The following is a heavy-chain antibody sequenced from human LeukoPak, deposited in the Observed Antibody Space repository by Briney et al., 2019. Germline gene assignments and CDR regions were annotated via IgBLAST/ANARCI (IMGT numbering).Heavy chain of an antibody. CDR2: INGNGGST. CDR3: ARSLGAGSYLDF. Sequence: GGSLRLSCAASGFTFSNYAMHWVRQAPGKGLECLSAINGNGGSTYYATSVKGKFTITRDNSKNTLYLQMDSLSAEDMAVFYCARSLGAGSYLDFWGQGTLVTVSS. V-gene: IGHV3-64*01. CDR1: GFTFSNYA. J-gene: IGHJ4*02. D-gene: IGHD3-10*02.